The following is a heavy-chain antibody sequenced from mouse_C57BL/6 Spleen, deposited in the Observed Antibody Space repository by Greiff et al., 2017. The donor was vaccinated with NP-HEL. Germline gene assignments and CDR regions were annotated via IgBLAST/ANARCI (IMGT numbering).Heavy chain of an antibody. J-gene: IGHJ4*01. V-gene: IGHV1-64*01. D-gene: IGHD2-4*01. CDR1: GYTFTSYW. CDR3: ARSDYYDYFYYAMDY. Sequence: QVQLQQPGAELVKPGASVKLSCKASGYTFTSYWMHWVKQRPGQGLEWVGMIHPNSGSTNYNEKFKSKATLTVDKSSSTAYMQLSSLTSEDSAVYYCARSDYYDYFYYAMDYWGQGTSVTVSS. CDR2: IHPNSGST.